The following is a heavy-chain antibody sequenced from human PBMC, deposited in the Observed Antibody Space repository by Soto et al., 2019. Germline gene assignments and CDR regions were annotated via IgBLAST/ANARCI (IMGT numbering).Heavy chain of an antibody. J-gene: IGHJ6*02. Sequence: QVQLVESGGGVVQPGRSLRLSCAASGFTFSSYGMHWVRQAPGKGLEWVAVIWYDGSNKYYADSVKGRFTISRDNFKNTVYLQKSGRRMVVVAVYFLAGAGWMYSGYDCPYYYSYGMDVWGQGTTVTVSS. CDR3: AGAGWMYSGYDCPYYYSYGMDV. D-gene: IGHD5-12*01. CDR2: IWYDGSNK. CDR1: GFTFSSYG. V-gene: IGHV3-33*01.